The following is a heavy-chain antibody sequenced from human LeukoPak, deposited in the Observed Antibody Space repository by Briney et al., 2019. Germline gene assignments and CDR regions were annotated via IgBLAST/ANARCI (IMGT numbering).Heavy chain of an antibody. CDR1: GYSISSGYY. V-gene: IGHV4-38-2*01. Sequence: PSETLSLTCAVSGYSISSGYYWGWVRQPPGKGLEWIGSIYYSGSTYYNPSLKSRVTISVDTSKNQFSLKLSSVTAADTAVYYCARHQTKGGIVACNYWGQGTLVTVSS. J-gene: IGHJ4*02. D-gene: IGHD5-12*01. CDR3: ARHQTKGGIVACNY. CDR2: IYYSGST.